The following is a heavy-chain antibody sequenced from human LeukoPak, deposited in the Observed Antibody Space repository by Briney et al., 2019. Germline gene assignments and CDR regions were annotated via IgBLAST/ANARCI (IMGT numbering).Heavy chain of an antibody. D-gene: IGHD3-10*01. CDR3: ARSPRGASDI. Sequence: GGSLRLSCTASGFTFGDYAMTWVREAPGKGLEWVGFIRSKAYGGTTDYAASVKGRFTISRDDSKDSLYLQMNSLKTEDTAVYYCARSPRGASDIWGQGTMVTVSS. CDR1: GFTFGDYA. V-gene: IGHV3-49*04. CDR2: IRSKAYGGTT. J-gene: IGHJ3*02.